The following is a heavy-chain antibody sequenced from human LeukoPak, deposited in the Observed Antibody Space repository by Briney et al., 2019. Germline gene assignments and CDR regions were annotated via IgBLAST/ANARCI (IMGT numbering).Heavy chain of an antibody. CDR1: GFTFSSSW. Sequence: GGSLRLSCAASGFTFSSSWMTWVRQAPGKGLEWVANIKADGSETLYVDSVKGRFAISRDNAKNSVFLQMNSLRAEDTAVYFCARDYDWGQGTLVTVSS. J-gene: IGHJ4*02. V-gene: IGHV3-7*04. CDR3: ARDYD. CDR2: IKADGSET. D-gene: IGHD3-16*01.